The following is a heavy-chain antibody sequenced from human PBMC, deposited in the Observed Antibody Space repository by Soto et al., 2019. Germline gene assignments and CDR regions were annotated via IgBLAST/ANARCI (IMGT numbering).Heavy chain of an antibody. CDR2: IGPESSAT. Sequence: ASVKVSCKTSGYTFTVHYIHGVRQSPEQGPEWMGEIGPESSATRYAQKFRGRVTMTMDTSITTVYMELKNLSPDDTAVYYCGRGRSGQIVVFYWGQGTPVTVSS. J-gene: IGHJ4*02. CDR3: GRGRSGQIVVFY. CDR1: GYTFTVHY. V-gene: IGHV1-2*02. D-gene: IGHD1-26*01.